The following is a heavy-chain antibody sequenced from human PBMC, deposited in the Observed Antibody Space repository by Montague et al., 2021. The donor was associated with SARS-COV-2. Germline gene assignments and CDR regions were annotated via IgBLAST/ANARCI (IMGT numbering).Heavy chain of an antibody. V-gene: IGHV4-59*02. J-gene: IGHJ5*01. CDR3: ARANTVTTLGGPYSIDS. CDR2: IYDSGST. CDR1: GSSVRSYY. D-gene: IGHD4-17*01. Sequence: SETLSLTCIVSGSSVRSYYWSWIRQPPGKGLEWIGYIYDSGSTNYNPSLKSRVTISVDTSKNQFSLKLSSVTAADTAVYYCARANTVTTLGGPYSIDSWGQGPLVTVS.